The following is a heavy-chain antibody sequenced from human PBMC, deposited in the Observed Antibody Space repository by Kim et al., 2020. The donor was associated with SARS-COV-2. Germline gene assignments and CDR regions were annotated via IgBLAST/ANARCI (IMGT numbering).Heavy chain of an antibody. V-gene: IGHV1-46*01. CDR2: INPSGGST. CDR3: ASPLPKPSGWYNYYYYGMDV. J-gene: IGHJ6*02. CDR1: GYTFTSYY. D-gene: IGHD6-19*01. Sequence: ASVKVSCKASGYTFTSYYMHWVRQAPGQGLEWMGIINPSGGSTSYAQKFQGRVTMTRDTSTSTVYMELSSLRSEDTAVYYCASPLPKPSGWYNYYYYGMDVWGQGTTVTVSS.